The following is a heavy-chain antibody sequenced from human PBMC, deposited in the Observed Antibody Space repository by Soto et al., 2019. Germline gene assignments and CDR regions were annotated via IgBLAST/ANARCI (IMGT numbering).Heavy chain of an antibody. D-gene: IGHD1-20*01. CDR1: GFIFSNYA. CDR2: FTSGGST. CDR3: ARTDKYNSPSRGWANRVDY. Sequence: EVQLLESGGDLVQPGGSLRLSCAASGFIFSNYAMTWVRQAPGKGPEWVSTFTSGGSTYYRDTVKGRFTISRDNSKNTLYLQMNSLRAEDTAVYYCARTDKYNSPSRGWANRVDYWGQGTLVTVSS. J-gene: IGHJ4*02. V-gene: IGHV3-23*01.